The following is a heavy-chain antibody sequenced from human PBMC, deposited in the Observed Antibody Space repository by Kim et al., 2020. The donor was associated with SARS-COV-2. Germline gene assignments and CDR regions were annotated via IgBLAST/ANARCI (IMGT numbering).Heavy chain of an antibody. J-gene: IGHJ5*02. CDR2: ISAYNGNT. V-gene: IGHV1-18*04. CDR1: GYTFTSYG. D-gene: IGHD6-13*01. CDR3: ARDVGRAELAADTHGWFDP. Sequence: ASVKVSCKASGYTFTSYGISWVRQAPGQGLEWMGWISAYNGNTNYAQKLQGRVTMTTDTSTSTAYMELRSLRSDDTAVYYCARDVGRAELAADTHGWFDPWGQGTLVTVSS.